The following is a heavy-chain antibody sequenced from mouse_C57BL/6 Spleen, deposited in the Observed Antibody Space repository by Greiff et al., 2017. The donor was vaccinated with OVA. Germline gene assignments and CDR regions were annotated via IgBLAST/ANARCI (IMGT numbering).Heavy chain of an antibody. CDR2: ISSGGSYT. CDR1: GFTFSSYG. CDR3: ASYYNYAMDY. V-gene: IGHV5-6*01. D-gene: IGHD2-12*01. Sequence: EVQGVESGGDLVKPGGSLKLSCAASGFTFSSYGMSWVRQTPDKRLEWVATISSGGSYTYYPDSVKGRFTISRDNAKNTLYLQMSSLKSEDTAMYYCASYYNYAMDYWGQGTSVTVSS. J-gene: IGHJ4*01.